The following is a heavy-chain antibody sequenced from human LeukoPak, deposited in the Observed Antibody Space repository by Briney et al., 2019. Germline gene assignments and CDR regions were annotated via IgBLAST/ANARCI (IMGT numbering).Heavy chain of an antibody. V-gene: IGHV4-61*02. CDR1: GGSISSGSYY. J-gene: IGHJ6*03. Sequence: SETLSLTCTVSGGSISSGSYYWSWIRQPAGKGLEWIGRIYTGGSTNYTPSLKSRVTISVDTSKNQFSLKLSSVTAADTAVYYCARSDRDDYVWGSPYGGGYMDVWGKGTTVTISS. CDR3: ARSDRDDYVWGSPYGGGYMDV. D-gene: IGHD3-16*01. CDR2: IYTGGST.